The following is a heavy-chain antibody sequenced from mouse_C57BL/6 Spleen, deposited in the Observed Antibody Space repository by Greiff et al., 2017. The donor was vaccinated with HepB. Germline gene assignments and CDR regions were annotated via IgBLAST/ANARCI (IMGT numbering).Heavy chain of an antibody. Sequence: EVMLVESGGGLVKPGGSLKLSCAASGFTFSDYGMHWVRQAPEKGLEWVAYISSGSSTNYYADTVKGRFTISRDNANNTLFLKMTSLLSEDTALYYCAKVLFINSYMDYWGQGTSVTVSS. CDR2: ISSGSSTN. CDR1: GFTFSDYG. CDR3: AKVLFINSYMDY. V-gene: IGHV5-17*01. D-gene: IGHD1-1*01. J-gene: IGHJ4*01.